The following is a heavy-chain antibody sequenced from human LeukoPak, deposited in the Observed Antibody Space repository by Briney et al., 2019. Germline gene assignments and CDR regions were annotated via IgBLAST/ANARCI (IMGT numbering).Heavy chain of an antibody. CDR3: ARTGLGYDGSGRYYPSGRVAY. CDR2: IWYDGSNK. D-gene: IGHD3-10*01. J-gene: IGHJ4*02. CDR1: GFTFSSYG. V-gene: IGHV3-33*01. Sequence: PGRSLRLSCAASGFTFSSYGMNWVRPAPGKGLEWVAIIWYDGSNKYYADSVKGRFTISRDNSQNTVYLQMNSLRAEDAAVYYRARTGLGYDGSGRYYPSGRVAYWDRGTLVTVS.